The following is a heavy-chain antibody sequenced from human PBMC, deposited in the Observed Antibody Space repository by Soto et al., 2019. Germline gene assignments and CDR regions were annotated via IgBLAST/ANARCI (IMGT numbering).Heavy chain of an antibody. J-gene: IGHJ2*01. CDR3: AGSGGNDESHTRNWNFDL. CDR2: IIPIFSTA. D-gene: IGHD2-15*01. Sequence: QVQLVQSGAEVKTPGSSGKVSCKASGGTFSSYAISWVRQAPGQGHEWMGGIIPIFSTAHYAQKCQGRVTTTPDESTSTASMERSSLRAEDMAVYYWAGSGGNDESHTRNWNFDLWGRGTLVTVSS. V-gene: IGHV1-69*05. CDR1: GGTFSSYA.